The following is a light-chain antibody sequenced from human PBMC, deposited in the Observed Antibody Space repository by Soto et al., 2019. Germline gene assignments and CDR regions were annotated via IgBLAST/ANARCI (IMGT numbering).Light chain of an antibody. Sequence: QSVLTQPPSVSAAPGQKVTISCSGSNSNIGNNYVYWYQQFPGAAPKLLMYENAKRASGIPDRFSGSKSGTAATLAITGIQTGDEAEYYCGTWDSGLSGFVFGTGTKVTVL. CDR2: ENA. J-gene: IGLJ1*01. V-gene: IGLV1-51*02. CDR3: GTWDSGLSGFV. CDR1: NSNIGNNY.